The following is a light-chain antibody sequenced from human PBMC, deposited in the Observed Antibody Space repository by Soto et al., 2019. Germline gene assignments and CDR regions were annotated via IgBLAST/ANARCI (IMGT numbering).Light chain of an antibody. CDR3: GTWDSSLSAVV. Sequence: QSVLTQPPSVSAAPGQKVTISCSGSSSNIGNNYVSWYQQLPATTPKLLIYDNTERPSGIADRISGSKSGRSATLATTGLQTGDEADYYCGTWDSSLSAVVFGTGTKVTVL. CDR1: SSNIGNNY. CDR2: DNT. J-gene: IGLJ1*01. V-gene: IGLV1-51*01.